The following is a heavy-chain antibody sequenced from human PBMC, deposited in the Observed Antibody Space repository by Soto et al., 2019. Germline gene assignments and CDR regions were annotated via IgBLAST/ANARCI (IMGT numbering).Heavy chain of an antibody. J-gene: IGHJ6*03. CDR2: INHSGST. V-gene: IGHV4-34*01. CDR1: GGSFSGYY. D-gene: IGHD1-26*01. CDR3: ARGRSPLRGSYYYYYMDV. Sequence: SETLSLTCAVYGGSFSGYYWSWIRQPPGKGLEWIGEINHSGSTNYNPSLKSRVTISVDTSKNQFSLKLSSVTAADTAVYYCARGRSPLRGSYYYYYMDVWGKGTTVTVSS.